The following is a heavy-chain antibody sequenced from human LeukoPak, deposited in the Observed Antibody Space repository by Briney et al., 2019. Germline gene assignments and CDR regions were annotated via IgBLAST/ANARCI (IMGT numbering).Heavy chain of an antibody. CDR3: ASSMVRGVKKDYYYYCMDV. CDR2: IYYSGST. V-gene: IGHV4-59*01. CDR1: GGSISSYY. J-gene: IGHJ6*03. Sequence: SETLSLTCTVSGGSISSYYWSWIRQPPGKGLEWIGYIYYSGSTDYNPSLKSRVTISVDTSKNQFSLKLSSVTAADTAVYYCASSMVRGVKKDYYYYCMDVWGKGTTVTVSS. D-gene: IGHD3-10*01.